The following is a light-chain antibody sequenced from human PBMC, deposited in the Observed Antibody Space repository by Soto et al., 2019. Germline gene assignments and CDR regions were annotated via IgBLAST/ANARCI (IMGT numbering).Light chain of an antibody. Sequence: DGQKTQGPSTRSASVGDRVTITRRASHSINNWFAWYQQKPVKAPKLLIYDASSLESGVPSRISGSGSGTEFTLTISSVQPDDFAPYYGQQYTSDPITIRQGTRLEIK. CDR3: QQYTSDPIT. V-gene: IGKV1-5*01. J-gene: IGKJ5*01. CDR2: DAS. CDR1: HSINNW.